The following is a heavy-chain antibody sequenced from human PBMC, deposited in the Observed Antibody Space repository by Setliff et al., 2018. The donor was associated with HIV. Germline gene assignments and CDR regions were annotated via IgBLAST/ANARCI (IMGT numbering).Heavy chain of an antibody. Sequence: VKVSCKASGYTFTDYYIHWVRQAPGQGLEWMGWINPNSSDTNYAQKFQGRVTMTRDTSISTAYMDLSRLRSDDTAVYYCARRVPPIPSGDLDYWGQGTLVTVSS. D-gene: IGHD4-17*01. CDR3: ARRVPPIPSGDLDY. J-gene: IGHJ4*02. CDR2: INPNSSDT. V-gene: IGHV1-2*02. CDR1: GYTFTDYY.